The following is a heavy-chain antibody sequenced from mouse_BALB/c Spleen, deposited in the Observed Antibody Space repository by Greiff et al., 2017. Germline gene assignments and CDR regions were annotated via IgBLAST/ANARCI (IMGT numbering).Heavy chain of an antibody. V-gene: IGHV5-17*02. D-gene: IGHD1-1*01. CDR1: GFTFSSFG. J-gene: IGHJ3*01. CDR2: ISSGSSTI. Sequence: EVKLMESGGGLVQPGGSRKLSCAASGFTFSSFGMHWVRQAPEKGLEWVAYISSGSSTIYYADTVKGRFTISRDNPKNTLFLQVTSLRSEDTAMYYCARGDTLLRFSWFAYWGQGTLVTVSA. CDR3: ARGDTLLRFSWFAY.